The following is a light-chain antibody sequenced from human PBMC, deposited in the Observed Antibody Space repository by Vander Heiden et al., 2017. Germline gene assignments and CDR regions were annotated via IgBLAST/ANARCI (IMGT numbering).Light chain of an antibody. V-gene: IGKV4-1*01. CDR1: QSVFYSSNNKNY. Sequence: DIVMTQSPDSLAVSLGERATINCRSSQSVFYSSNNKNYLAWYQQKPGQPPKLLIYWASTRESGVPDRFSGSGSGTEFTLTISSLQAEDVAVYYCQQVYDIPQTFGQGTRLEI. CDR3: QQVYDIPQT. CDR2: WAS. J-gene: IGKJ2*01.